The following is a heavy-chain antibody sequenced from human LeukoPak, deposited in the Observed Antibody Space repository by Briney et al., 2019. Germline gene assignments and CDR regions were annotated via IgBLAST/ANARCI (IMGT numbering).Heavy chain of an antibody. D-gene: IGHD3-10*01. CDR2: INPSDGRS. Sequence: ASVKVSYKASGYTFTSYYMHWVRQAPGQGLEWMGIINPSDGRSNYAQKFRGRVTMTRDMSTSTVYMDLSSLKSEDTAVYYCARDLSAGGNIIRVGSWGQGTQVTVFS. CDR1: GYTFTSYY. CDR3: ARDLSAGGNIIRVGS. J-gene: IGHJ5*01. V-gene: IGHV1-46*01.